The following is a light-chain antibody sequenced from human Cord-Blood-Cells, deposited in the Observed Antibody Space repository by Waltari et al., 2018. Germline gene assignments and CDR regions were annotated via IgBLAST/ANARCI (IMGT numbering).Light chain of an antibody. CDR1: QSVSSSY. Sequence: EIVLTQSPATLSLSPGERATLSCGASQSVSSSYLAWYQQKPGLAPRLLSYDASSRATGIPERFSGSGSGTDFTLTISRLEPEDFAVYYCQQYGSSPFTFGPGTKVDIK. J-gene: IGKJ3*01. CDR2: DAS. CDR3: QQYGSSPFT. V-gene: IGKV3D-20*01.